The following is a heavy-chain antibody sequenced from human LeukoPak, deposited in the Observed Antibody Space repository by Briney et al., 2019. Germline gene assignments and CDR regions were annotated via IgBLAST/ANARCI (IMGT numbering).Heavy chain of an antibody. CDR2: INTDGSRT. V-gene: IGHV3-74*01. Sequence: PGGSLRLSCAASGFTFSNYWMRWVRQAPGKGLVWVSRINTDGSRTNYADSVKGRFTISRDNAKNTLYLQMYSLRTEDTSVYYCTRDASAWLPFDYWGQGALVTVSS. D-gene: IGHD6-19*01. CDR1: GFTFSNYW. J-gene: IGHJ4*02. CDR3: TRDASAWLPFDY.